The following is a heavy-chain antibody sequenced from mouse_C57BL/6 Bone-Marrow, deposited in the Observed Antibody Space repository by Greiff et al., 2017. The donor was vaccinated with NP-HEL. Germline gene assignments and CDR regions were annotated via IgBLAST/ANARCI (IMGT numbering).Heavy chain of an antibody. CDR2: ISSGSSTI. V-gene: IGHV5-17*01. J-gene: IGHJ4*01. CDR1: GFTFSDYG. Sequence: DVQLVESGGGLVKPGGSLKLSCAASGFTFSDYGMHWVRQAPEKGLEWVAYISSGSSTIYYADTVKGRFTMSRDNAKNTLFLQMTSLRSEDTAMYYCAREITTVVNYAMDYWGQGTSVTVSS. CDR3: AREITTVVNYAMDY. D-gene: IGHD1-1*01.